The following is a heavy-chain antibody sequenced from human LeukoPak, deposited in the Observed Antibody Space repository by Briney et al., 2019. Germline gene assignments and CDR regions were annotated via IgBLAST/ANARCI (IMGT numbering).Heavy chain of an antibody. J-gene: IGHJ6*03. CDR2: ISYDGSNK. V-gene: IGHV3-30*03. CDR3: ARDALRFLEWLYYMDV. D-gene: IGHD3-3*01. Sequence: GGSLRLSCAASGFTFSSYGMHWVRQAPGKGLEWVAVISYDGSNKYYADSVKGRFTISRDNSKNTLYLQMNSLRAEDTAVYYCARDALRFLEWLYYMDVWGKGTTVTVSS. CDR1: GFTFSSYG.